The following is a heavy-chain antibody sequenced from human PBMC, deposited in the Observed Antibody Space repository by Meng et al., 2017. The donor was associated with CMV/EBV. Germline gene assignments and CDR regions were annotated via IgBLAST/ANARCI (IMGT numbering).Heavy chain of an antibody. V-gene: IGHV4-34*01. CDR2: INHSGST. D-gene: IGHD3-22*01. CDR3: ARVWDSGWDY. J-gene: IGHJ4*02. CDR1: CGSFSGYY. Sequence: QGQLQDWGGGLLKPSETLSLACAVDCGSFSGYYWSWIRQPPGKGLEWIGEINHSGSTNYNPSLKSRVTISVDTSKNQFSLKLSSVTAADTAVYYCARVWDSGWDYWGQGTLVTVFS.